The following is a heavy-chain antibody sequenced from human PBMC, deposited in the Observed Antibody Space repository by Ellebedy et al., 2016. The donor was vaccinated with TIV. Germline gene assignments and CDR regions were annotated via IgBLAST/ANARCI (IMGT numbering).Heavy chain of an antibody. CDR1: GFTFSSYN. D-gene: IGHD1-1*01. V-gene: IGHV3-48*01. Sequence: PGGSLRLSCAASGFTFSSYNMDWVRQALGKGLEWVSYISSSSSTIYYADSVKGRFTISRDNSKNTLYLRMDSLSVEDTAIYYCADDPWGVGPAFDIWGQGTMVNVSS. CDR2: ISSSSSTI. CDR3: ADDPWGVGPAFDI. J-gene: IGHJ3*02.